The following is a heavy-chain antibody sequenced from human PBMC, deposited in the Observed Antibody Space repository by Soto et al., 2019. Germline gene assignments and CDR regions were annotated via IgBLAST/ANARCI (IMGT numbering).Heavy chain of an antibody. Sequence: SETLSLTCTVSGGSISSYYWSWIRQPPGKGLEWIGYIYYSGSTNYNPSLKSRVTISVDTSKNQFSLKLSSVTAADTAVYYCARLRKPDSSSWEYYFDYWGQGTLVTVSS. D-gene: IGHD6-13*01. CDR2: IYYSGST. V-gene: IGHV4-59*01. J-gene: IGHJ4*02. CDR1: GGSISSYY. CDR3: ARLRKPDSSSWEYYFDY.